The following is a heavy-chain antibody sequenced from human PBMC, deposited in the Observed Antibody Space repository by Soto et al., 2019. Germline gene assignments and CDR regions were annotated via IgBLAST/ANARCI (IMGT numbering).Heavy chain of an antibody. V-gene: IGHV3-23*01. CDR1: GFSFAGYA. Sequence: EVYLSESGGGLVQPGGSLRLSCAASGFSFAGYAVAWVRQAPGKGLEWVSTVSGGGGSTYYADSVKGRFTISRDNSGNTVYLQMNSLNAGETALYYCAKTESFNGYYNAFDSWGQGTRVTVSS. D-gene: IGHD3-9*01. CDR2: VSGGGGST. CDR3: AKTESFNGYYNAFDS. J-gene: IGHJ4*02.